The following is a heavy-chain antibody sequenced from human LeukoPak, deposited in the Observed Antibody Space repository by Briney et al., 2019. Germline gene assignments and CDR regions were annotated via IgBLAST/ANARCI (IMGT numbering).Heavy chain of an antibody. V-gene: IGHV3-33*01. J-gene: IGHJ4*02. CDR1: GFSFSTYG. CDR3: ARDRPDGTNWSRYFDY. D-gene: IGHD2-2*01. CDR2: IWYDGSNE. Sequence: GGSLRLSCAASGFSFSTYGMHWVRQAPGKGLEWVAVIWYDGSNEYYADSVKGRFTISRDNSKNTLYLQMHSLRAEDTAMYYCARDRPDGTNWSRYFDYWGQGTLVTVSS.